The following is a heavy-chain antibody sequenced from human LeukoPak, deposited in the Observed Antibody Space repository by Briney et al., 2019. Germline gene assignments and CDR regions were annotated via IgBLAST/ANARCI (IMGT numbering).Heavy chain of an antibody. D-gene: IGHD3-10*01. Sequence: GGSLSLSCAAPGSTLSSKGLSWSGQPPGKGLDWVSAIGGRDGSTYYADSAKGRFTISRDNSKNTLYVQMNSLRAEDTAVYYCAKGHYYGSGGLDYWGQGTLVTVSS. V-gene: IGHV3-23*01. J-gene: IGHJ4*02. CDR1: GSTLSSKG. CDR3: AKGHYYGSGGLDY. CDR2: IGGRDGST.